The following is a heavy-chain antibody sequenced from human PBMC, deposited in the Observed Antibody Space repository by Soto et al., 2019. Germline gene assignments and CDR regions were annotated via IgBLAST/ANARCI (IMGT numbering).Heavy chain of an antibody. D-gene: IGHD2-2*01. CDR3: ARERYQVISDGMDV. CDR1: GYTFTGYY. Sequence: ASVKVSCKASGYTFTGYYNHWVREAPGQGLEWMGWLNPQTGGTSYAQKFQGRVTLSRDTSINTAYLELSRLRFDDAAVYFCARERYQVISDGMDVWGQGTKVTVYS. CDR2: LNPQTGGT. J-gene: IGHJ6*02. V-gene: IGHV1-2*02.